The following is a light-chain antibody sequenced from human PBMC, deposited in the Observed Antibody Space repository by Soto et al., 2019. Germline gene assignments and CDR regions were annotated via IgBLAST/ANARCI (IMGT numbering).Light chain of an antibody. Sequence: EIVLTQSPGTLSLSPGERATLSCRASQSISRSYLAWYQQKPGQAPRLLIYGTFSRATGIPDRFSGSGSGTDFTLTISSLEPEDFAVYYCQQRSNWPLTFGGGTKVDIK. CDR2: GTF. CDR1: QSISRSY. J-gene: IGKJ4*01. V-gene: IGKV3D-20*02. CDR3: QQRSNWPLT.